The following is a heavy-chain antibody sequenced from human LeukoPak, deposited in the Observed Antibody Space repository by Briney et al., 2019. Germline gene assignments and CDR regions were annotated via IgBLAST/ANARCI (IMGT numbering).Heavy chain of an antibody. CDR1: GYTFTNYG. CDR3: ARDRDDSSGYYRETLFDY. CDR2: ISAYNGDT. V-gene: IGHV1-18*01. Sequence: ASVKVSCKASGYTFTNYGINWVRQAPGQGLEWMGWISAYNGDTNYAQKLQGRFTMTTDTSTSTAYMELRSLRSDDTAVYYCARDRDDSSGYYRETLFDYWGQGTLVTVSS. J-gene: IGHJ4*02. D-gene: IGHD3-22*01.